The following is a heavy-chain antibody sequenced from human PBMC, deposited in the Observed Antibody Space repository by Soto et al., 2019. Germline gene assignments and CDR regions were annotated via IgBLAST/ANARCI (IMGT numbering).Heavy chain of an antibody. CDR3: ARGRSHEWELLVQYFDY. CDR1: GGSVSNSY. D-gene: IGHD1-26*01. J-gene: IGHJ4*02. Sequence: SETLSLTCTVSGGSVSNSYWGWIGQPPGKGLEWVAYVYYSGSTNYNPSLGSRVTISVDKSKNQFSLKMTSVTGADTAVYYCARGRSHEWELLVQYFDYWGQGTLVTVSS. CDR2: VYYSGST. V-gene: IGHV4-59*02.